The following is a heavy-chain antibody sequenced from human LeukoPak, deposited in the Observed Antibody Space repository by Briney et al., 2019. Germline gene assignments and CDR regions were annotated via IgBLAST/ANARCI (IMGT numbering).Heavy chain of an antibody. Sequence: GESLKISCKDSGYRFTSYWIGWVLQMPGKGLEWMVIIYPGDSDTRYSPSFQGQVTISADKSISTAYLQSSSMKASDTAIYYCARQTTDSSPFVHWGQETLVTVSS. CDR2: IYPGDSDT. J-gene: IGHJ4*02. CDR1: GYRFTSYW. V-gene: IGHV5-51*01. CDR3: ARQTTDSSPFVH. D-gene: IGHD1-14*01.